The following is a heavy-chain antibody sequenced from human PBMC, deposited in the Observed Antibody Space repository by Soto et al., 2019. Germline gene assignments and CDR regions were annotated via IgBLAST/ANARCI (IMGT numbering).Heavy chain of an antibody. J-gene: IGHJ4*02. Sequence: PGGSLRLSCAASGFTFSSYGMHWVRQAPGKGLEWVAVIWYDGSNKYYVDSVKGRFTISRDNSKNTLYLQMNSLKTEDTAVYYCTADLMDFDYWGQGTLVTVSS. CDR2: IWYDGSNK. CDR1: GFTFSSYG. V-gene: IGHV3-33*01. CDR3: TADLMDFDY.